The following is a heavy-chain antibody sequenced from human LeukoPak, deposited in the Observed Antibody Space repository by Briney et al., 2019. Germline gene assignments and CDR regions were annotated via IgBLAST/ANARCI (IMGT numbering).Heavy chain of an antibody. CDR2: IILSGAST. Sequence: GGSLRLSCAASGFTFSNYAMSWVRQAPGKGLECVSTIILSGASTNYADSVKGRFTISRDNSKKTMYLQMNSLRAEDTAVYYCARGLYDSSGFDYWGQGTLVTVSS. D-gene: IGHD3-22*01. V-gene: IGHV3-23*01. CDR3: ARGLYDSSGFDY. J-gene: IGHJ4*02. CDR1: GFTFSNYA.